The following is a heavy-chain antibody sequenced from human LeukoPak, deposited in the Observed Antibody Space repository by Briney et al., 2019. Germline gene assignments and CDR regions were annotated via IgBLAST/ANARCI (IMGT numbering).Heavy chain of an antibody. CDR3: ARHDDLYISIDY. CDR2: ISYSGST. Sequence: PSETLSLTCTVSGGSISSSSYYWGWIRQPPGKGLEWIGSISYSGSTYYNPSLKSRVTICVDTSKNHFSLKLTSVTAADTAVYYCARHDDLYISIDYWGQGSLVTVSS. CDR1: GGSISSSSYY. D-gene: IGHD6-13*01. J-gene: IGHJ4*02. V-gene: IGHV4-39*01.